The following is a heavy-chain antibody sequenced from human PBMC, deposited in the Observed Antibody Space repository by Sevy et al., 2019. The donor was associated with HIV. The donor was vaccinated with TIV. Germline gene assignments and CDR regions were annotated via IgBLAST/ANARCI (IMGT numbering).Heavy chain of an antibody. Sequence: GGSLRLSCAASGFTFSRNAMSWVRQAPGKGLEWASGITGSGGSTYYADSVKGRFTIARDNSKNTLYLQMNRLRVEDTAVYYFAKVGYCSSTSCYSIYYGMDVWGQGTTVTVSS. CDR1: GFTFSRNA. V-gene: IGHV3-23*01. J-gene: IGHJ6*02. CDR2: ITGSGGST. CDR3: AKVGYCSSTSCYSIYYGMDV. D-gene: IGHD2-2*02.